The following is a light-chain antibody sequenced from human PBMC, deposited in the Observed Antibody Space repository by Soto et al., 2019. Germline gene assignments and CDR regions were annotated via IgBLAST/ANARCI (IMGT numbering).Light chain of an antibody. CDR2: EDD. CDR3: QSYDSNNPVV. CDR1: SGSISSNY. Sequence: NFMLTQPHSVSESPGKTVTISCTRSSGSISSNYVQWHQQHPGSAPTTVIFEDDQRPSGVPDRFSGSIDTSSNSASLTISGLKTEDEADYYCQSYDSNNPVVFGGGTKLTVL. J-gene: IGLJ2*01. V-gene: IGLV6-57*04.